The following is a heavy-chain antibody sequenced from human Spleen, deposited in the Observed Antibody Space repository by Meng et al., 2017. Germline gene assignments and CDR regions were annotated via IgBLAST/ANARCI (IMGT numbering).Heavy chain of an antibody. Sequence: SCAASGFTFDDYGMSWVRQAPGKGLEWVSGINWNGGSTGYADSVKGRFTISRDNAKNSLYLQMNSLRAEDTALYYCARGHISSWYPGFDYWGQGTLVTVSS. CDR2: INWNGGST. CDR1: GFTFDDYG. D-gene: IGHD6-13*01. J-gene: IGHJ4*02. CDR3: ARGHISSWYPGFDY. V-gene: IGHV3-20*04.